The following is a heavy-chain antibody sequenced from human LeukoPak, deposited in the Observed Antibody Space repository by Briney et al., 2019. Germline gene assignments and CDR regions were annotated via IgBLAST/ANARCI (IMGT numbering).Heavy chain of an antibody. CDR2: IYYTGST. CDR3: ARAPPWDGGDY. J-gene: IGHJ4*02. Sequence: PSETLSLTCAVSGGPIGSYYWSWIRQPPGKGLEWIGYIYYTGSTNYNPSLKSRVTISVDTSKNQFSLKLRSVTAADTAVYYCARAPPWDGGDYWGQGTLVTVSS. CDR1: GGPIGSYY. D-gene: IGHD4-23*01. V-gene: IGHV4-59*01.